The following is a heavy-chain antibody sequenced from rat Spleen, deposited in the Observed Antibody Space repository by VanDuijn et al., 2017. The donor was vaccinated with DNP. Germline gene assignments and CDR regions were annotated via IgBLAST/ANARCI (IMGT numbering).Heavy chain of an antibody. CDR1: GFSLTSYT. Sequence: QVQLKESGPGLVQPSQTLSLTCTVSGFSLTSYTLSWVRQPPGKGLEWIATISSGGSTYYNSALKSRLSIHRETTKSQVFLKMNSLQTEDTAIYFCTRRTVAAGYFDYWGQGVMVTVSS. D-gene: IGHD1-3*01. V-gene: IGHV2-6*01. CDR3: TRRTVAAGYFDY. CDR2: ISSGGST. J-gene: IGHJ2*01.